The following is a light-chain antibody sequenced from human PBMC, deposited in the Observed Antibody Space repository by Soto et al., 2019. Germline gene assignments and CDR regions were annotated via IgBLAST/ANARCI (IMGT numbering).Light chain of an antibody. CDR1: TGPVTSDYY. V-gene: IGLV7-43*01. CDR3: LLYYGAAVV. Sequence: QDVVTQERSLTVSPGGTVPHTCDSSTGPVTSDYYPNRFQQRPGQAPRALNYSTTKKHPRTHARFSVSFLGGKAALTLSGVQPEDAADYYCLLYYGAAVVFGGGTQLTVL. J-gene: IGLJ2*01. CDR2: STT.